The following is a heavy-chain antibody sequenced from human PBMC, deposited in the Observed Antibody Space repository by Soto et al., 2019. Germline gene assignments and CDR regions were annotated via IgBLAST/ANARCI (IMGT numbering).Heavy chain of an antibody. CDR2: IFYSGST. Sequence: KTSETLSLTCTVSGGSIRSYYWTWIRQPPGKGLEWLGYIFYSGSTFYNPSLKSRVTISIHTSKSQFSLQLTSVTAADTAVYYCARGAADTAMVDSWGQGTLVTVSS. CDR1: GGSIRSYY. CDR3: ARGAADTAMVDS. V-gene: IGHV4-59*01. J-gene: IGHJ4*02. D-gene: IGHD5-18*01.